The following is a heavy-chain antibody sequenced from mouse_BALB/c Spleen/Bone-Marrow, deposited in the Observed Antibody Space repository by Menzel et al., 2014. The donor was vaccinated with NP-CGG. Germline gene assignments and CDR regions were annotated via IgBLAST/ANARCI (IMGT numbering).Heavy chain of an antibody. CDR1: GYTFTSYY. CDR2: IYPGNVNT. Sequence: QVQLQQPGPELVKPGASVRISCEASGYTFTSYYIHWVKQRPGQGLEWIGWIYPGNVNTKYNEKFKGKATLTADKSSSTAYMQLSSLTSEDSAVYFCARRYDDYFDYWGQGTTLTVSS. CDR3: ARRYDDYFDY. D-gene: IGHD2-14*01. J-gene: IGHJ2*01. V-gene: IGHV1S56*01.